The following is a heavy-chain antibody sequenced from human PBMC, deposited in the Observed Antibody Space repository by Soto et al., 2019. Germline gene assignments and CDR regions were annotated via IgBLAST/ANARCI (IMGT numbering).Heavy chain of an antibody. V-gene: IGHV4-4*02. CDR2: IYHSGST. CDR3: ARGSTSVRAFDY. Sequence: QVQLQESGPGLVKPSGTLSLTCAVSGGSISSSNWWSWVHQPPGKGLEWIGEIYHSGSTNYNPSLKCRVTISVHKSKNQVALRLSSVTAADTAVYYCARGSTSVRAFDYWGQGTLVTVSS. D-gene: IGHD2-2*01. CDR1: GGSISSSNW. J-gene: IGHJ4*02.